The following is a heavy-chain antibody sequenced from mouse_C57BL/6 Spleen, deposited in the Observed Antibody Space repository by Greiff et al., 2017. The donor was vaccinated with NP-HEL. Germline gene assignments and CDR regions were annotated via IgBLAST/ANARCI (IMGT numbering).Heavy chain of an antibody. J-gene: IGHJ2*01. CDR2: ISDGGSYT. CDR1: GFTFSSYA. V-gene: IGHV5-4*03. D-gene: IGHD2-5*01. Sequence: EVKLMESGGGLVKPGGSLKLSCAASGFTFSSYAMSWVRQTPEKRLEWVATISDGGSYTYYPDNVKGRFTISRDNAKNNLYLQMSHLKSEDTAMDYCARAGYSNVDDWGQGTTLTVSS. CDR3: ARAGYSNVDD.